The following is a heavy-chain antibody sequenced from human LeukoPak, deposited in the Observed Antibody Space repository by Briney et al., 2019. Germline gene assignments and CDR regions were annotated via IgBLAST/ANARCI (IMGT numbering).Heavy chain of an antibody. CDR3: ARDGGYGAFDI. D-gene: IGHD1-1*01. V-gene: IGHV3-74*01. J-gene: IGHJ3*02. Sequence: GGSLRLSCAASGFTFSTHWMHWVRQAPGKGLVWVSRIKSDGSSTSYADSVRGRFTISRDNAKNTLHLHVNSLRAEDTAVYYCARDGGYGAFDIWGQGTMVTVSS. CDR1: GFTFSTHW. CDR2: IKSDGSST.